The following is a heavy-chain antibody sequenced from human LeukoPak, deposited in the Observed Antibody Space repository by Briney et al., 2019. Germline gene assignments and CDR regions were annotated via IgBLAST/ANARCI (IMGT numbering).Heavy chain of an antibody. J-gene: IGHJ4*02. Sequence: PSETLSHMRDVSGFSITSGDYWGWIRQSPGRGLEWIGSISHSGDTYYIPSLRSRVTMSLDTSRNQFSLDLRSVSAADTAVYFCARVGPLAVGTGKRDFSFDYWGQGTLVTVSS. D-gene: IGHD1-1*01. CDR2: ISHSGDT. CDR3: ARVGPLAVGTGKRDFSFDY. V-gene: IGHV4-38-2*01. CDR1: GFSITSGDY.